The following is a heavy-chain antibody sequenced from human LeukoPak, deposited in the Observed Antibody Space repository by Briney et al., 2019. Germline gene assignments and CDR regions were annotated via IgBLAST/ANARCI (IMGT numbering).Heavy chain of an antibody. CDR3: ARGLVYGSGSYPEYYYYYYGMGV. V-gene: IGHV1-8*01. D-gene: IGHD3-10*01. J-gene: IGHJ6*02. CDR2: MNPNSGNT. CDR1: GYTFTSYY. Sequence: ASVKVSCKASGYTFTSYYINWVRQATGQGLEWMGWMNPNSGNTGYAQKFQGRVTMTRNTSISTAYMELSSLRSEDTAVYYCARGLVYGSGSYPEYYYYYYGMGVWGQGTTVTVSS.